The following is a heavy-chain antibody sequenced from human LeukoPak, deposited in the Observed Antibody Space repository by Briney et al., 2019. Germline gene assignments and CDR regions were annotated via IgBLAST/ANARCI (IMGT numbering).Heavy chain of an antibody. D-gene: IGHD1-1*01. V-gene: IGHV4-31*03. Sequence: SETLSLTCTVSGGSISSGGYYWSWIRRHPGKGLEWIGYIYYSGSTYYNPSLKSRVTISVDTSKNQFSLKLSSVTAADTAVYYCARCESWEKAVTNFDYWGQGTLVTVSS. CDR2: IYYSGST. CDR1: GGSISSGGYY. J-gene: IGHJ4*02. CDR3: ARCESWEKAVTNFDY.